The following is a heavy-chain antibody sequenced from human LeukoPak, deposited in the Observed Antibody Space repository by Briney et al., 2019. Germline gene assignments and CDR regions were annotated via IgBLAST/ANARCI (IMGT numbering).Heavy chain of an antibody. J-gene: IGHJ4*02. CDR3: ARLRAHAYNYGFDY. CDR2: INHSGST. CDR1: GGSFSGYY. D-gene: IGHD5-24*01. V-gene: IGHV4-34*01. Sequence: SETLSLTCAVYGGSFSGYYWSWIRQPPGKGLEWIGEINHSGSTNYNPSLKSRVTISVDTSKDQFSLKLSSVTAADTAVYFCARLRAHAYNYGFDYWGQGALVTVSS.